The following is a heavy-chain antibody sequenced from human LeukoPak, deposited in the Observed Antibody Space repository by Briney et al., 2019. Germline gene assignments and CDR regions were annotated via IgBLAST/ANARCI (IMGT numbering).Heavy chain of an antibody. Sequence: SETLSLTCTVSGGSISSSSYYWGWIRQPPGKGLEWIGSIYYSGSTYYNPSLKSRVTISVDTSKNQFSLKLSSVTAADTAVYYCARGITMVRGVISWFDPWGQGTLVTVSS. V-gene: IGHV4-39*07. CDR3: ARGITMVRGVISWFDP. D-gene: IGHD3-10*01. CDR2: IYYSGST. J-gene: IGHJ5*02. CDR1: GGSISSSSYY.